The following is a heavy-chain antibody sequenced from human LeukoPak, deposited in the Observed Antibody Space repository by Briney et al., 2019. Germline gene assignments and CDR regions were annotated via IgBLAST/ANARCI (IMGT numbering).Heavy chain of an antibody. Sequence: PSQTLSPTSTVSGASITTLINSWGGIRQPPGKGLEWIGSIYYNGNTHYNPSLKSRVTISVDTSTTQFSLKLRSVTAADTAVYYCARSYCAGDCYTEYFQHWGQGTLVTVSS. CDR1: GASITTLINS. V-gene: IGHV4-39*01. CDR3: ARSYCAGDCYTEYFQH. J-gene: IGHJ1*01. D-gene: IGHD2-21*02. CDR2: IYYNGNT.